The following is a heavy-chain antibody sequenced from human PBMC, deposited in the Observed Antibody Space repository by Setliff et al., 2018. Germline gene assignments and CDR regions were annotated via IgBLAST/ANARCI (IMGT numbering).Heavy chain of an antibody. CDR1: GYSISSGFS. CDR3: ARDNRARHYMDV. D-gene: IGHD3-10*01. V-gene: IGHV4-38-2*02. J-gene: IGHJ6*03. Sequence: SETLSLTCAVSGYSISSGFSWVWIRQSPGKGLEWIWRILFSGDTYYNPSLNSRVTISADTSKNQFSLNLSSVTAADTAVYYCARDNRARHYMDVWGKGTTVTVSS. CDR2: ILFSGDT.